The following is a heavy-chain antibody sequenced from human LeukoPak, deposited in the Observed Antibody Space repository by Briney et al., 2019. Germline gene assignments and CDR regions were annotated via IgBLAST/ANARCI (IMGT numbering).Heavy chain of an antibody. V-gene: IGHV1-18*01. D-gene: IGHD2-2*01. J-gene: IGHJ5*02. CDR2: ISAYNGNT. CDR3: ARAKRAVVNWFDP. CDR1: GYTFTSYG. Sequence: ASVKVSCKASGYTFTSYGISWVRQAPGQGLEWMGWISAYNGNTNYAQKFQGRVTMTRNTSISTAYMELSSLRSEDTAVYYCARAKRAVVNWFDPWGQGTLVTVSS.